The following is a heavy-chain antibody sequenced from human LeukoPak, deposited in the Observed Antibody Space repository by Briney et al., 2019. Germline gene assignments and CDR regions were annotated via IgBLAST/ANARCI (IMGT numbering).Heavy chain of an antibody. J-gene: IGHJ5*02. CDR2: IYYSGST. Sequence: SETLSLTCTVSGGSISSGGYYWSWIRQHPGKGLEWIGYIYYSGSTYHNPSLKSRVTISVDTSKNQFSLKLSSVTAADTAVYYCARATYDPNWFDPWGQGTLVTVSS. D-gene: IGHD5-12*01. CDR3: ARATYDPNWFDP. CDR1: GGSISSGGYY. V-gene: IGHV4-31*03.